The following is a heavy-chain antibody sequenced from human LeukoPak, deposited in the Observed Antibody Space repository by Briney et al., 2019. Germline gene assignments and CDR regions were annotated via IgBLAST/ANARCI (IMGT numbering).Heavy chain of an antibody. D-gene: IGHD6-13*01. J-gene: IGHJ4*02. CDR3: ARAYSLDY. CDR1: GLTFSGSA. Sequence: GGSLRLPCAASGLTFSGSAMSWVRQASGKGLEWVAVISYDGSNKYYADSVKGRFTISRDNSKNTLYLQMNSLRAEDTAVYYCARAYSLDYWGQGTLVTVSS. V-gene: IGHV3-30*04. CDR2: ISYDGSNK.